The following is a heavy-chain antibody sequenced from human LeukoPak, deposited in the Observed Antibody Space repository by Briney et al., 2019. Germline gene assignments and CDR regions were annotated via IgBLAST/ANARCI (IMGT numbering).Heavy chain of an antibody. CDR3: ARDQSYFDWLPDY. V-gene: IGHV1-3*01. CDR1: GYTFTSYA. Sequence: ASVKVSCKASGYTFTSYAMHWGRQAPGQRLEWMGWINAGNGNTKYSQKFQGRVTITRDTSASTAYMELSSLRSEDTAVYYCARDQSYFDWLPDYWGQGTLVTVSS. CDR2: INAGNGNT. J-gene: IGHJ4*02. D-gene: IGHD3-9*01.